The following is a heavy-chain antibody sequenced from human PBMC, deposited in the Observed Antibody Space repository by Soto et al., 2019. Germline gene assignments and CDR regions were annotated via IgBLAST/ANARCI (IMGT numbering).Heavy chain of an antibody. V-gene: IGHV1-18*01. J-gene: IGHJ3*02. CDR1: GYTFTSYG. D-gene: IGHD6-19*01. CDR2: ISAYNGNT. CDR3: ARVGMYSSGRLYDAFDI. Sequence: ASVKVSCKASGYTFTSYGISWVRQAPGQGLEWMGWISAYNGNTNYAQKLQGRVTMTTDTSTSTAYMELRSLRSDDTAVYYCARVGMYSSGRLYDAFDIWGQRTMVTVSS.